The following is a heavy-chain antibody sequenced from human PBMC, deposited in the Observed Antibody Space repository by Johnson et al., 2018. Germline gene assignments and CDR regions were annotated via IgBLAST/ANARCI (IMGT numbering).Heavy chain of an antibody. V-gene: IGHV4-59*01. CDR3: ARDSFSSTTSSNDGFDS. J-gene: IGHJ3*02. CDR2: IYESGRT. Sequence: QVQLQESGPGLVKPSETLSLICTVSGVSLSLYQWSWIRQTPGKGLEWIGVIYESGRTHYNPSLNSRVTISLGASKNQFSLKLTSVTAADTAVYYCARDSFSSTTSSNDGFDSWGQGTMVIVSS. CDR1: GVSLSLYQ. D-gene: IGHD2-2*01.